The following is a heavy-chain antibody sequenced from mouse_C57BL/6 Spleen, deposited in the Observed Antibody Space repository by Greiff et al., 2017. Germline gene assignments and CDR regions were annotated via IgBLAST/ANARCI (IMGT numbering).Heavy chain of an antibody. J-gene: IGHJ4*01. CDR1: GYSITSGYY. Sequence: ESGPGLVKPSQSLSLTCSVTGYSITSGYYWNWIRQFPGNKLEWMGYISYDGSNNYNPSLKNRISITRDTSKNQFFLKLNSVTTEDTATYYCARLITTVVADYYAMDYWGQGTSVTVSS. CDR3: ARLITTVVADYYAMDY. D-gene: IGHD1-1*01. V-gene: IGHV3-6*01. CDR2: ISYDGSN.